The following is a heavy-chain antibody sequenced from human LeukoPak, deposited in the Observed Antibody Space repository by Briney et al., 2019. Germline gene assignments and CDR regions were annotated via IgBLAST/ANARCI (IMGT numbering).Heavy chain of an antibody. V-gene: IGHV3-43*01. CDR3: AKDSTSRNYGLDH. CDR2: ISWDGGST. J-gene: IGHJ4*01. D-gene: IGHD3-16*01. CDR1: GFTFDDYT. Sequence: GGSLRLSYAASGFTFDDYTMHWVRRATGKGLEWVSLISWDGGSTYYADSVKGLFTISRDNSKNSLYLQMNSLRTEDTALYYCAKDSTSRNYGLDHWGHGTLVTVSS.